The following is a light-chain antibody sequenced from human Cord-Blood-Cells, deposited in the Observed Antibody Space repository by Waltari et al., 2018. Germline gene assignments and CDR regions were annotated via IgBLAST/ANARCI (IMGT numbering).Light chain of an antibody. Sequence: QSALTQPASVSGSPGQSITISCTGTSSDVGGYNYVSWYQQHPGKAPKLMSYDVSNRPSGVSNRFSGSKSRNTASLTISGLQAEDEADYYCSSYTSSSTRVFGGGTKLTVL. J-gene: IGLJ3*02. CDR2: DVS. CDR3: SSYTSSSTRV. CDR1: SSDVGGYNY. V-gene: IGLV2-14*03.